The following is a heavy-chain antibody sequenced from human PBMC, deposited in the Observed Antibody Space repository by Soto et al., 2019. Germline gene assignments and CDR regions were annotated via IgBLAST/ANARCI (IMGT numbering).Heavy chain of an antibody. V-gene: IGHV3-15*01. J-gene: IGHJ6*02. Sequence: LRLSCAASGFTFSNAWMSWVRQAPGKGLEWVGRIKSKTDGGTTDYAAPVKGRFTISRDDSKNTLYLQMNSLKTEDTAVYYCTTGSYSSGWYYYYGMDVWGQGTTVTVSS. CDR2: IKSKTDGGTT. CDR1: GFTFSNAW. D-gene: IGHD6-19*01. CDR3: TTGSYSSGWYYYYGMDV.